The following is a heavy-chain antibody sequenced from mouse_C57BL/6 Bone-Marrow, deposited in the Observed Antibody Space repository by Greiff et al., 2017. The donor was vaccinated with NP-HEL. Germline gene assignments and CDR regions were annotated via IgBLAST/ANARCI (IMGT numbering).Heavy chain of an antibody. CDR1: GYTFTSYW. CDR3: ARDYGSFPYAMDY. Sequence: VQLQQSGAELVKPGASVKMSCKASGYTFTSYWITWVKQRPGQGLEWIGDIYPGSGSTNYNEKFKSKATLTVATSSSTAYMQLSSLTSEDSAVYYCARDYGSFPYAMDYGGQGTSVTVSS. J-gene: IGHJ4*01. CDR2: IYPGSGST. V-gene: IGHV1-55*01. D-gene: IGHD1-1*01.